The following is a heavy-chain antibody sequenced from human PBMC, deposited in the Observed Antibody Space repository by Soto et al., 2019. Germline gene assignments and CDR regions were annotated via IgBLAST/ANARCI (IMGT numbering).Heavy chain of an antibody. J-gene: IGHJ4*02. CDR3: ASGYCSGGSCSNAY. CDR1: GGTFSSYA. Sequence: QVQLVQSGAEVKKPGSSVKVSCKASGGTFSSYAISWVRQAPGQGLEWMGGIIPIFGTANYAQKFQGRVTITADKSTSTGYRELSSLRSEDTAVYYCASGYCSGGSCSNAYWGQGTLVTVSS. V-gene: IGHV1-69*06. D-gene: IGHD2-15*01. CDR2: IIPIFGTA.